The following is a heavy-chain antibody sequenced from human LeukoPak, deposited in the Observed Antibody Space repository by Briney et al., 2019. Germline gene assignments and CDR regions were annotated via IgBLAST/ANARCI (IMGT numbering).Heavy chain of an antibody. CDR1: GFTFSAYW. J-gene: IGHJ4*02. CDR2: INEGANVK. Sequence: GGSLRLSCAASGFTFSAYWMTWVRQAPGKGLEWLANINEGANVKFYVDSVKGRFIISRDNTKNSLYLQMSILRAADPALYYCARVGKNGWDFDHWGQGTLVTVSS. D-gene: IGHD6-19*01. V-gene: IGHV3-7*01. CDR3: ARVGKNGWDFDH.